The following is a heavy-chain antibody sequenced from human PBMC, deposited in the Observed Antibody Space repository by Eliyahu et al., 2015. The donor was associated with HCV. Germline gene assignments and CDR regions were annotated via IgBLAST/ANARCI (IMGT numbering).Heavy chain of an antibody. J-gene: IGHJ5*02. Sequence: QVQLQESGPGLVKPSGTLSLTCAVSGGSISSSNWWSWVRQPPGKGLEWIGEIXHSGSTNYNPSLKSRVTISVDKSKNQFSLKLSSVTAADTAVYYCARDRHSSYSSSWYVSRLGFDPWGQGTLVTVSS. V-gene: IGHV4-4*02. CDR2: IXHSGST. CDR3: ARDRHSSYSSSWYVSRLGFDP. CDR1: GGSISSSNW. D-gene: IGHD6-13*01.